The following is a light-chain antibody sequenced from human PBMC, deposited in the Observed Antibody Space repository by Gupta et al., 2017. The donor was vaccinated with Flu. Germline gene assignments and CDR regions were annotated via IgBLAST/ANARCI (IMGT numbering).Light chain of an antibody. CDR2: AAS. CDR1: QGISTY. CDR3: QNDNSAPRT. J-gene: IGKJ1*01. Sequence: PSSLSASVGDRVTITCRASQGISTYLAWYQQKPGKGPKLLIYAASTLQSGVPSRFSGSGSGTDFTLTISSLQPEDVATYYCQNDNSAPRTFGQGTKVEIK. V-gene: IGKV1-27*01.